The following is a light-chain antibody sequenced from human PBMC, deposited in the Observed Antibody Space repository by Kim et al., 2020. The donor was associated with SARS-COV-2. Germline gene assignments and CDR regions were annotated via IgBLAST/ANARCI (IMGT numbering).Light chain of an antibody. CDR1: QSVSSN. Sequence: VSPGDRAPPSCRASQSVSSNLAWYQQKPGQAPRLLIYGASTRAPGIAARFSCSGSGTEFTLTISSLQSEDFTVYYCQQYNNWPLYSFGQGTKLEI. CDR3: QQYNNWPLYS. V-gene: IGKV3-15*01. J-gene: IGKJ2*03. CDR2: GAS.